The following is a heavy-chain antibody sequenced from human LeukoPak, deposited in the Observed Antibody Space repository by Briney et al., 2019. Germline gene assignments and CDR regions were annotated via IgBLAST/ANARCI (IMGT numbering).Heavy chain of an antibody. CDR1: GGSFSGYY. CDR3: ARDHDYGDYVRAFDI. J-gene: IGHJ3*02. V-gene: IGHV4-34*01. CDR2: INHSGST. Sequence: SETLSLTCAVYGGSFSGYYWSWIRQPPGKGLEWIGEINHSGSTNYNPSLKSRVTISVDTSKNQFSLKLSSVTAADTAVYYCARDHDYGDYVRAFDIWGQGTMVTVSS. D-gene: IGHD4-17*01.